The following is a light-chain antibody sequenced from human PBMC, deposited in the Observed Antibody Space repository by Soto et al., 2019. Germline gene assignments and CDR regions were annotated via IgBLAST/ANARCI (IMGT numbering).Light chain of an antibody. CDR3: QQYDSSPRT. V-gene: IGKV3-20*01. Sequence: EIVLTQSPCTLSLSPLERSTLSCRASQSFTSTSLAWYQQKPGQAPRLLISGASRRAAGIPDRFSGSGSGTDFTLTISRLESEDIAVYYCQQYDSSPRTFGQGTKVDIK. J-gene: IGKJ1*01. CDR1: QSFTSTS. CDR2: GAS.